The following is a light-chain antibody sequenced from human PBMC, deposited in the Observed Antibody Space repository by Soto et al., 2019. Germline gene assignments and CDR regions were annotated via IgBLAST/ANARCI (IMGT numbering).Light chain of an antibody. CDR1: QSVSSY. CDR3: QQRSNWLT. CDR2: DAS. V-gene: IGKV3-11*01. Sequence: EIVLTQSPATLSLSPGERATLSCRASQSVSSYLAWYQQKPGHAPRPLIYDASNRATGIPARFSGSGSGTDFTLTISSLEPEDFAVYYCQQRSNWLTFGGGTKVEIK. J-gene: IGKJ4*01.